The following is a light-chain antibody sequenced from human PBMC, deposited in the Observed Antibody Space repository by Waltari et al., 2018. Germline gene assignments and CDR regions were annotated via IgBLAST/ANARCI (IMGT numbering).Light chain of an antibody. CDR2: KVS. V-gene: IGKV2-30*02. Sequence: DVVMTQSPLSLPVTLGQPASISCRSSQSLVHSDGNTYLNWFQQRPGQSPRRLIYKVSNRDSWVPDRFSGSGSGTDFTLKISRVEAEDVGVYYCMQGTHWPPLYTFGQGTKLEIK. CDR1: QSLVHSDGNTY. CDR3: MQGTHWPPLYT. J-gene: IGKJ2*01.